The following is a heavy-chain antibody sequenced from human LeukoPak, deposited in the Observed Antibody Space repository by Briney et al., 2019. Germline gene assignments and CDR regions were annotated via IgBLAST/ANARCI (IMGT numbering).Heavy chain of an antibody. CDR1: GFTFSSYS. CDR3: ARVSQQNTIFGVVIIRLDAFDI. CDR2: ISSSSSNI. V-gene: IGHV3-21*01. Sequence: GGSLRLSCAASGFTFSSYSMNWVRQAPGKGLEWVSSISSSSSNISYADSVKGRFTISRDNAKNSLYLQMNSLRAEDTAVYYCARVSQQNTIFGVVIIRLDAFDIWGQGTMVTVSS. J-gene: IGHJ3*02. D-gene: IGHD3-3*01.